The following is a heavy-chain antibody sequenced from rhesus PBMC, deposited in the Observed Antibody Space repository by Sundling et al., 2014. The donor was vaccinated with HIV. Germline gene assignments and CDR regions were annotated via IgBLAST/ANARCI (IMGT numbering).Heavy chain of an antibody. D-gene: IGHD1-1-1*01. V-gene: IGHV4-173*01. J-gene: IGHJ6*01. CDR1: GGSISGNYY. Sequence: QVQLQESGPGLVKPSETLSLTCAVSGGSISGNYYWSWIRQPPGKGLEWIGRISGSGGSTDYNPSLKSRVTISTDPSKNQFSLKLSSVTAADTAVYYCARLYTWNSIPYALDSWGQGVVVTVSS. CDR2: ISGSGGST. CDR3: ARLYTWNSIPYALDS.